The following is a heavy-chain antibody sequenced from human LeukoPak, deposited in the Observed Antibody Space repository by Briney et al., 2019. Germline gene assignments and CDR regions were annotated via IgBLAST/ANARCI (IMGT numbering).Heavy chain of an antibody. Sequence: SETLYLTCSVSRGSISSYYWSWIRQPPGKGLEWIGYIYTSGSTNYNPSLKSRVTISVDTSKNQFSLKLSSVTAADTAVYYCAILSGGEEAYWGQGTLVTVSS. CDR2: IYTSGST. V-gene: IGHV4-59*01. J-gene: IGHJ4*02. CDR3: AILSGGEEAY. CDR1: RGSISSYY. D-gene: IGHD3-10*01.